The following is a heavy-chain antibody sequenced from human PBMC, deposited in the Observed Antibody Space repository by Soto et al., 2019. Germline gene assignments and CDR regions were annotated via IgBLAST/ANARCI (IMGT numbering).Heavy chain of an antibody. D-gene: IGHD2-2*01. CDR2: INHSGST. V-gene: IGHV4-34*01. CDR3: ATSYCSSTSCSPPYYYYYYGMDV. Sequence: KSSETLSLTCAVYGGSFSGYYWSWIRQPPGKGLEWIGEINHSGSTNYNSSLKSRVTISVDTSKNQFSLKLSSVTAADTAVYYCATSYCSSTSCSPPYYYYYYGMDVWGQGTTVTVSS. CDR1: GGSFSGYY. J-gene: IGHJ6*02.